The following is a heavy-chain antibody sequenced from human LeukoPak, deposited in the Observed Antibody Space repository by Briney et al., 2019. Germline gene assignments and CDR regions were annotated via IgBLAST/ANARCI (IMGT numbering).Heavy chain of an antibody. CDR3: ARGDILTGYYGNWYFDL. V-gene: IGHV4-59*12. CDR1: GDSISSYF. Sequence: SETLSLICTVFGDSISSYFWSWIRQPPGKGLEWIGYIYYSGNTNYNPSLKSRVTISVDTSKNQFSLKLSSVTAADTAVYYCARGDILTGYYGNWYFDLWGRGTLVTVSS. J-gene: IGHJ2*01. CDR2: IYYSGNT. D-gene: IGHD3-9*01.